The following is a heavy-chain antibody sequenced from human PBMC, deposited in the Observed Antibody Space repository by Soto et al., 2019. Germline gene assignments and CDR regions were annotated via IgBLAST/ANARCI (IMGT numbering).Heavy chain of an antibody. D-gene: IGHD2-2*01. J-gene: IGHJ3*02. CDR1: GFTFSSYG. CDR2: IWYDGSNK. V-gene: IGHV3-33*01. CDR3: ATDIVVVPALHAFDI. Sequence: GESLKISCAASGFTFSSYGMHWVRQAPGKGLEWVAVIWYDGSNKYYADSVKGRFTISRDNSKNTLYLQMNSLRAEDTAVYYCATDIVVVPALHAFDIWGQGTMVTVSS.